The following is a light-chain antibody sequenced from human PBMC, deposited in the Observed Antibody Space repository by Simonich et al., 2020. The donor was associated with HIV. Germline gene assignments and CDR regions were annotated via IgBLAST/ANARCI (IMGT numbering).Light chain of an antibody. CDR2: VAS. Sequence: DIQMTQSPSSLSASVGDRVNITCQASQDISNSLNWYQQKPGKAPKLLIFVASNLETGVPSRFSGSASGTDFTFTISSLQPEDIATYYCQQNYHLPLTFGEGTKVEIK. CDR1: QDISNS. CDR3: QQNYHLPLT. J-gene: IGKJ4*01. V-gene: IGKV1-33*01.